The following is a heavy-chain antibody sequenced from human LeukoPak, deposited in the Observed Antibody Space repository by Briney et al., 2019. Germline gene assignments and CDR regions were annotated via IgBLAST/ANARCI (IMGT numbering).Heavy chain of an antibody. V-gene: IGHV1-8*03. CDR1: GYTFTSYD. CDR3: ARGRSSTSSHYYYMDV. CDR2: MNPNSGNT. D-gene: IGHD2-2*01. J-gene: IGHJ6*03. Sequence: ASVKVSCKASGYTFTSYDINWVRQATGQGLEWMGWMNPNSGNTGYAQKFQGRVTIIRNTSISTAYMELSSLRSEDTAVYYCARGRSSTSSHYYYMDVWGKGTTVTVSS.